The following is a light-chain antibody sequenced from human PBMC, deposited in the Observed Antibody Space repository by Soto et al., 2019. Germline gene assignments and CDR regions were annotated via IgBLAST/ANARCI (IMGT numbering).Light chain of an antibody. CDR2: DVS. J-gene: IGLJ2*01. CDR3: SSYTRSSAVV. Sequence: QSALTQPASVSGSPGQSITISCTGTSSDVGGYNYVSWYQQHPGKAPKLMIYDVSNRPSGVSNRFSGSKFGNTASLTISGLQAEDEADYYCSSYTRSSAVVFGGGTKLTVL. V-gene: IGLV2-14*03. CDR1: SSDVGGYNY.